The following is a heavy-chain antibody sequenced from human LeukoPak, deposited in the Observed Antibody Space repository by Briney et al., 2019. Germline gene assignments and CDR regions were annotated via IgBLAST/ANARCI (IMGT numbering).Heavy chain of an antibody. CDR1: GGSFSGYY. CDR2: INHSGST. Sequence: SETLSLTCAVYGGSFSGYYWSWIRQPPGKGLEWIGEINHSGSTNYNPSLKSRVTISVDTSKNQFSLKLSSVTTADTAVYYCARHTYYYDSSGYYHAPFQHWGQGTLVTVSS. CDR3: ARHTYYYDSSGYYHAPFQH. J-gene: IGHJ1*01. V-gene: IGHV4-34*01. D-gene: IGHD3-22*01.